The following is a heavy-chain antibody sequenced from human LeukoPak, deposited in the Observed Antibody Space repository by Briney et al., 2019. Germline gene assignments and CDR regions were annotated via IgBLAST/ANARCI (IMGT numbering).Heavy chain of an antibody. CDR3: ARVAYSGRSSRGFDP. D-gene: IGHD1-26*01. CDR2: INSDGSST. J-gene: IGHJ5*02. Sequence: GGSLRLSCAASGFTFSSYWMHWVRQAPGKGLVWVSRINSDGSSTSYADSVKGRFTISRDNAKNTLYLQMNSLRAEDTAVYYCARVAYSGRSSRGFDPWGQGTLVTVSS. V-gene: IGHV3-74*01. CDR1: GFTFSSYW.